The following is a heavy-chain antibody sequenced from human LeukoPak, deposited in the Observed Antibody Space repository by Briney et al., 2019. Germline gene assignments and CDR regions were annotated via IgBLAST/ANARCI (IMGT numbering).Heavy chain of an antibody. J-gene: IGHJ5*02. CDR2: ISAYNGNT. CDR1: GYTFTSYG. CDR3: ARVFTYYDILTGYDSWFDP. V-gene: IGHV1-18*01. D-gene: IGHD3-9*01. Sequence: ASVKVSCKASGYTFTSYGISWVRQAPGQGLEWMGWISAYNGNTNYAQKLQGRVTMTTDTSTSTAYVELRSLRSDDTAVYYCARVFTYYDILTGYDSWFDPWGQGTLVTVSS.